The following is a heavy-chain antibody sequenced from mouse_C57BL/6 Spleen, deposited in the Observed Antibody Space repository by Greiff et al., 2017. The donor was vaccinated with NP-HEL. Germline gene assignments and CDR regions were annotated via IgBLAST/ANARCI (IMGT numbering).Heavy chain of an antibody. D-gene: IGHD1-1*01. CDR1: GFTFSDYG. J-gene: IGHJ3*01. CDR2: ISSGSSTI. V-gene: IGHV5-17*01. CDR3: ARPGSSYVDWFAY. Sequence: EVKVVESGGGLVKPGGSLKLSCAASGFTFSDYGMHWVRQAPEKGLEWVAYISSGSSTIYYADTVKGRFTISRDNAKKTLFLQMTSLRSEDTAMYYCARPGSSYVDWFAYWGQGTLVTVSA.